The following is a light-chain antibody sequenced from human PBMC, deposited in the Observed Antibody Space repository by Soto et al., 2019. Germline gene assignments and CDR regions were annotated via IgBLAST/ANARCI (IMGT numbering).Light chain of an antibody. CDR1: SSDVGGYNY. CDR2: DVS. V-gene: IGLV2-14*01. Sequence: QSALTQPASVSGSPGQSTTISCTGTSSDVGGYNYVSWYQQHPGKAPKLMIYDVSNRPSGVSNRFSGSKSGNTASLTISGLQAEDEADYYCSSYTSSSTSRVFGGGTKLTVL. J-gene: IGLJ3*02. CDR3: SSYTSSSTSRV.